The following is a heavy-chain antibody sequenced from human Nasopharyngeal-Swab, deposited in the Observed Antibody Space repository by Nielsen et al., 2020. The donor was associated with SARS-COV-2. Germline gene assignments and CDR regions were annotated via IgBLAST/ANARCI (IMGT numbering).Heavy chain of an antibody. D-gene: IGHD2-15*01. CDR1: GGSISSYY. CDR2: IYYSGST. Sequence: ESLKISCPVSGGSISSYYWSWIRQPPGKGLEWIGYIYYSGSTNYNPSLKSRVTISVDTSKNQFSLKLSSVTAADTAVYYCASLLRSYCSGGSCYPNGMDVWGQGTTVTVSS. CDR3: ASLLRSYCSGGSCYPNGMDV. J-gene: IGHJ6*02. V-gene: IGHV4-59*01.